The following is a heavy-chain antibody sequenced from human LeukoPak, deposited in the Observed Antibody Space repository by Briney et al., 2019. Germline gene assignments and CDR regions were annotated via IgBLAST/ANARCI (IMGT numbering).Heavy chain of an antibody. J-gene: IGHJ4*02. CDR2: IYSGGST. CDR1: GFTVSSSY. Sequence: QAGGSLRLSCAASGFTVSSSYMSWVRQAPGKGLEWVSVIYSGGSTYYADSVKGRFTISRDNSKNTLYLQMNSLRAEDTAVYYCAREWTIGNDFWSGPSDYWGQGTLVTVSS. V-gene: IGHV3-66*01. CDR3: AREWTIGNDFWSGPSDY. D-gene: IGHD3-3*01.